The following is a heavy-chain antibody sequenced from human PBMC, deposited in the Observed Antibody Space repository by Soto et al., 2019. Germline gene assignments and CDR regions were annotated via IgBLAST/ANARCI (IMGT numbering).Heavy chain of an antibody. CDR2: IKSKAHGGTT. CDR3: ARGGNWFDP. CDR1: GLGFSNAG. J-gene: IGHJ5*02. V-gene: IGHV3-15*07. D-gene: IGHD3-10*01. Sequence: GGSTRLSCAASGLGFSNAGINWVRQEPGKGLEWVGRIKSKAHGGTTDYADSVTGRFTVSRDNSKNTLYLQMNSLRAEDTAVYYCARGGNWFDPWGQGTLVTVSS.